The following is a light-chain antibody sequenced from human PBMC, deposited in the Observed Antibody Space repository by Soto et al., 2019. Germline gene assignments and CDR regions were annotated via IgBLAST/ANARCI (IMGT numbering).Light chain of an antibody. CDR1: SSDVGGYNY. CDR2: EVS. Sequence: QSALTQPASVSGSPGQSIAISCTGTSSDVGGYNYVSWYQQHPGKAPKHMIYEVSNRPSGVSNRFSGSKSGNTASLTISGLQAEDEADYYCSSCTSSNTWVFGGGTKVTVL. V-gene: IGLV2-14*01. CDR3: SSCTSSNTWV. J-gene: IGLJ3*02.